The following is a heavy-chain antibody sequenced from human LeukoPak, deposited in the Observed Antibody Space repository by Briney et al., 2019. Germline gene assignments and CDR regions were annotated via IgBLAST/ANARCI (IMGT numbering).Heavy chain of an antibody. V-gene: IGHV3-30*04. Sequence: GGSLRLSCAASGFTFSSYAMHWVRQAPGKGLEWVAVISYDGSNKYYADSVKGRFTISRDNSKNTLYLQMNSLRAEDTAVYYCARPRRDGYNYVPLFAYWGQGTLVTVSS. CDR3: ARPRRDGYNYVPLFAY. J-gene: IGHJ4*02. CDR2: ISYDGSNK. D-gene: IGHD5-24*01. CDR1: GFTFSSYA.